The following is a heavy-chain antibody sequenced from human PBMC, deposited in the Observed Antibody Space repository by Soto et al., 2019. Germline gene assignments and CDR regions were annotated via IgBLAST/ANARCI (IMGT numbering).Heavy chain of an antibody. Sequence: GGSLRLSCAASGFTFSSYWMHWVRQAPGKGLVWVSRINSDGSSTSYADSVKGRFTISRDNAKNTLSLQMNSLRAEDTAVYYCASDLALSMVRGVVYWGQGTLVTVSS. CDR3: ASDLALSMVRGVVY. CDR1: GFTFSSYW. J-gene: IGHJ4*02. V-gene: IGHV3-74*01. CDR2: INSDGSST. D-gene: IGHD3-10*01.